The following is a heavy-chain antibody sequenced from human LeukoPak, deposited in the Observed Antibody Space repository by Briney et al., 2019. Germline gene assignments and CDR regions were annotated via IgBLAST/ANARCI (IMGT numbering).Heavy chain of an antibody. CDR2: IYHSGST. J-gene: IGHJ3*02. CDR3: ARERRYCSSTSCYRIDAFDI. Sequence: SETLSLTCTVSGGSISSGGYYWSWIRQPPGKGLEWIGYIYHSGSTYYNPSLKSRVTISVDRSKNQFSLKLSSVTAADTAVYYCARERRYCSSTSCYRIDAFDIWGQGTMVTVSS. D-gene: IGHD2-2*02. V-gene: IGHV4-30-2*01. CDR1: GGSISSGGYY.